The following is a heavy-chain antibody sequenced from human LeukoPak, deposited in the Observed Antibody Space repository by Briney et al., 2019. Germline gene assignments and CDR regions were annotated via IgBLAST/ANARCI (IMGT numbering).Heavy chain of an antibody. Sequence: PVGSPRLSCAASGFTFGSYDMHWVRQAPGKGLEWVSAIGISGDAYYPDSVKGRFTISGDNAKNSLYLQMNSLRAGDTAVYYCARAPTALPGAADYWGQGNLVTVSS. CDR1: GFTFGSYD. J-gene: IGHJ4*02. CDR3: ARAPTALPGAADY. CDR2: IGISGDA. D-gene: IGHD2-8*02. V-gene: IGHV3-13*04.